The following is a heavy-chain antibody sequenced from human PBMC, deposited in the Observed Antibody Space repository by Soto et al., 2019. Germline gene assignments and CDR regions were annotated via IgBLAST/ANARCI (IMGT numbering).Heavy chain of an antibody. CDR3: ARGAALAEETDNLDY. V-gene: IGHV4-4*02. CDR1: GASIKTDVW. Sequence: PSETLSLTCTVSGASIKTDVWWSWLRRPPGKGLEWIGEIYQNGHTNYNPSLRSRVTMSVDTSTNQFSLMLTSVTSAATAMYYCARGAALAEETDNLDYWGQGILVTVSS. D-gene: IGHD2-15*01. J-gene: IGHJ4*02. CDR2: IYQNGHT.